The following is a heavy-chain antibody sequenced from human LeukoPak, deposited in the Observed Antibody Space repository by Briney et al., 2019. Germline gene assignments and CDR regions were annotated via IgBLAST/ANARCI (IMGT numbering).Heavy chain of an antibody. D-gene: IGHD3-10*01. J-gene: IGHJ4*02. V-gene: IGHV3-15*01. CDR1: EFTFSNAW. CDR2: IKSKTDGGTT. Sequence: GGSLRLSCAASEFTFSNAWMSWVRQAPGKGLEWVGRIKSKTDGGTTDYAAPVKGRFTISRDDSKNTLYLQMNSLKTEDTAVYYCTTDLGHYYGSGSYYWGQGTLVTVSS. CDR3: TTDLGHYYGSGSYY.